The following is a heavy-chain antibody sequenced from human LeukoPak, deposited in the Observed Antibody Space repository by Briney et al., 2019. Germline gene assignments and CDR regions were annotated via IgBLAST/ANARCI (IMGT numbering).Heavy chain of an antibody. CDR1: GGSVCNSRYY. CDR2: IYYSGST. V-gene: IGHV4-39*01. J-gene: IGHJ4*02. D-gene: IGHD3-22*01. Sequence: SETLSLTCTVSGGSVCNSRYYWGWIRQPPGKGLEWIGSIYYSGSTYHNPSLKSRSTITVHTSKNQFSLKLSSVTAADTAVYYCARRSGYPFFDYWGQGTLVTVSS. CDR3: ARRSGYPFFDY.